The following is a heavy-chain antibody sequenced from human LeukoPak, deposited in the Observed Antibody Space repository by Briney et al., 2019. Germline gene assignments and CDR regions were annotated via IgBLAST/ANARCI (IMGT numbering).Heavy chain of an antibody. V-gene: IGHV3-21*01. Sequence: PGGSLRLSCAASGFTFSSYSMNWVRQAPGKGLEWVSSISSSSYIYYSDSVKGRFTISRDNAKNSLYLQMNSLRAEDTAVYYCASPLTYYYDSSGYYSTRLGDYWGQGTLVTVSS. J-gene: IGHJ4*02. CDR1: GFTFSSYS. CDR2: ISSSSYI. D-gene: IGHD3-22*01. CDR3: ASPLTYYYDSSGYYSTRLGDY.